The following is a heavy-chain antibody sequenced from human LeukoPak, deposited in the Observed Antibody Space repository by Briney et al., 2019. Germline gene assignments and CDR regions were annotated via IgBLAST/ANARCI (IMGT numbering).Heavy chain of an antibody. CDR1: GGSISSGGYS. J-gene: IGHJ4*02. CDR3: ARYQLGVFYFDY. Sequence: SETLSLTCAVSGGSISSGGYSWSWIRQPPGKGLEWIGYIYHSGSTYYNPSLKSRVTISVDRSKNQFSLKLSSVTAADTAVYYCARYQLGVFYFDYWGQGTLVTVSS. V-gene: IGHV4-30-2*01. CDR2: IYHSGST. D-gene: IGHD2-2*01.